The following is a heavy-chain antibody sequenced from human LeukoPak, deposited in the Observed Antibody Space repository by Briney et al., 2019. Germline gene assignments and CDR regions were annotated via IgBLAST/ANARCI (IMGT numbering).Heavy chain of an antibody. CDR2: MNPNSGNT. D-gene: IGHD1-26*01. Sequence: GASVKVSCKASGYTFTSYDINWVRQATGQGLEWMGWMNPNSGNTGYAQKFQGRVTITRNTSISTAYMELSSLRSEDTAVYYCARGSGSYGGYHFDYWGQGTLVTVSS. V-gene: IGHV1-8*03. CDR1: GYTFTSYD. J-gene: IGHJ4*02. CDR3: ARGSGSYGGYHFDY.